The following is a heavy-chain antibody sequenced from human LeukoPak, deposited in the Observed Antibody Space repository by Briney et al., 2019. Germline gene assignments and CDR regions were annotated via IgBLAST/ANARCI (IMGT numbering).Heavy chain of an antibody. CDR2: IYYSGST. CDR1: GGSISSSSYY. J-gene: IGHJ4*02. D-gene: IGHD2-2*01. V-gene: IGHV4-39*07. Sequence: SETLSLTCTVSGGSISSSSYYWGWIRQPPGKGLEWSGSIYYSGSTYYNPSLKSRVTISVDTSKNQFSLKLSSVTAADTAVYYCARDRPLYCSSTSCGDYWGQGTLVTVSS. CDR3: ARDRPLYCSSTSCGDY.